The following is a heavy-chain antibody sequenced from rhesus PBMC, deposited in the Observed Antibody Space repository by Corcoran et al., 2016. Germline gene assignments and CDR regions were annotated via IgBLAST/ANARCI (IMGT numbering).Heavy chain of an antibody. D-gene: IGHD6-13*01. V-gene: IGHV4-93*01. CDR1: GGSISSSNW. CDR3: ARRVIAAASFDY. CDR2: IYGGSGST. J-gene: IGHJ4*01. Sequence: QVQLQESGPGLVKPSETLSLTCAVPGGSISSSNWWSWIRQSQGKGLEWFGSIYGGSGSTSYNPSLKSRVTISTDTSKIQFSLKMSSVTAADTAVYYCARRVIAAASFDYWGQGVLVTVSS.